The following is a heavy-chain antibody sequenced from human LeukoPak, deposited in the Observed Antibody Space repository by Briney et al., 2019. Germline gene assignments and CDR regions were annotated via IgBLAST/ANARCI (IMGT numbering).Heavy chain of an antibody. CDR2: ISGSGGST. CDR1: GFTFSSYA. Sequence: GGSLRLSCAASGFTFSSYAMSWVRQAPGKGLEWVSGISGSGGSTYYADSVKGRFTISRDNAKNSLYLQMNSLRAEDTAVYYCARANDNYYYYYMDVWGKGTTVTISS. D-gene: IGHD3-9*01. CDR3: ARANDNYYYYYMDV. V-gene: IGHV3-23*01. J-gene: IGHJ6*03.